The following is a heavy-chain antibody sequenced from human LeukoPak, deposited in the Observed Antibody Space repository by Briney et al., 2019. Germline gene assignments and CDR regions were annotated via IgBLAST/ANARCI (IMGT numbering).Heavy chain of an antibody. CDR2: ISSSGSTI. V-gene: IGHV3-11*01. Sequence: GESLRLSCAASGFTVSDYYMRWIRQAPGKGMEWVSYISSSGSTIYYADSVKGRFTISRDNAKNSLYLQMNSLRAEDTAVYYCARVRYSSSSFWFDPWGQGTLVTVSS. D-gene: IGHD6-6*01. J-gene: IGHJ5*02. CDR3: ARVRYSSSSFWFDP. CDR1: GFTVSDYY.